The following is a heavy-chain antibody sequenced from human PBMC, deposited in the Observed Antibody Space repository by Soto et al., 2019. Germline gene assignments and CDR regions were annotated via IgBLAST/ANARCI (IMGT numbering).Heavy chain of an antibody. J-gene: IGHJ6*02. CDR1: RYSFTSYW. V-gene: IGHV5-10-1*01. D-gene: IGHD1-26*01. CDR3: ARVGANALYYYYGMDV. Sequence: GESLKISCKGSRYSFTSYWISWVRQMPGKGLEWMGRIDPSDSYTNYSPSFQGHVTISADKSISTAYLQWSSLKASDTAMYYCARVGANALYYYYGMDVWGQGTTVTVSS. CDR2: IDPSDSYT.